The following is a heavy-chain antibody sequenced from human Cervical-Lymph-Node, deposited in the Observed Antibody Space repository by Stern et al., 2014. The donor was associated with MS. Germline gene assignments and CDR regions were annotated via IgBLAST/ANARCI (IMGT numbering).Heavy chain of an antibody. CDR3: ARPNDSSGLFDQ. CDR2: ISTNTGDP. V-gene: IGHV7-4-1*02. D-gene: IGHD6-19*01. J-gene: IGHJ5*02. Sequence: QVQLVQSGSELKKPGASVKVSCKASGYTFNNYAMNWVRQAPGQGIEWKGWISTNTGDPDYAQGFTGRFVFSMDTSVSTAYLQITSLKAEDTAVYYCARPNDSSGLFDQWGQGTLVTVSS. CDR1: GYTFNNYA.